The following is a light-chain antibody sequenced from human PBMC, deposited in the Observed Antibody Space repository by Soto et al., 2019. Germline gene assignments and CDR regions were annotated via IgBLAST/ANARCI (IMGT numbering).Light chain of an antibody. CDR3: QTWGTGIHV. CDR2: LNSDGSH. J-gene: IGLJ1*01. CDR1: SGHSSYA. Sequence: QPVLTQSPSASASLGASVKLTCTLSSGHSSYAIAWHQQQPEKGPRYLMKLNSDGSHSKGDGIPDRFSGSSSGAERCLIISSLQSEDEADYYCQTWGTGIHVFGTGTKLTVL. V-gene: IGLV4-69*01.